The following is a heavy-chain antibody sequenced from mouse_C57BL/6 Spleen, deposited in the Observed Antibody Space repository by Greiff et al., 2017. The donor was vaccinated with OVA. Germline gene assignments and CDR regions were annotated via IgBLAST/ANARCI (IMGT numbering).Heavy chain of an antibody. CDR3: ARGGNGSSWDYAMDY. J-gene: IGHJ4*01. CDR2: IDPSDSYT. V-gene: IGHV1-59*01. D-gene: IGHD1-1*01. Sequence: VQLQQPGAELVRPGTSVKLSCKASGYTFTSYWMHWVKQRPGQGLEWIGVIDPSDSYTNYNQKFKGKATLTVDTSSSTAYMQLSSLTSEDSAVYYCARGGNGSSWDYAMDYWGQGTSVTVSS. CDR1: GYTFTSYW.